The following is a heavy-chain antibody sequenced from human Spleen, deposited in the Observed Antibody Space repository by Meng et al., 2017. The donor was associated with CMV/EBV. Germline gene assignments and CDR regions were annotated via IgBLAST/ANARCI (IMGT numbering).Heavy chain of an antibody. CDR1: GFTFSSYG. D-gene: IGHD3-16*01. J-gene: IGHJ4*02. CDR2: ISWNSGSI. V-gene: IGHV3-9*01. Sequence: SLKISCAASGFTFSSYGMHWVRQAPGRGLEWVSGISWNSGSIGYADSVKGRFTISRDNTKNSLYLQMNSLRTEDTALYYCGNFGGDYWGQGTLVTVSS. CDR3: GNFGGDY.